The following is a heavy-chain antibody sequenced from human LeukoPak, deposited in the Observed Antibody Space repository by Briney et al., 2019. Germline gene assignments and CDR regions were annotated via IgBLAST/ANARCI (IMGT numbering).Heavy chain of an antibody. CDR3: AKDTHYDYVWGSYRSDAFDI. D-gene: IGHD3-16*02. V-gene: IGHV3-30*02. J-gene: IGHJ3*02. CDR1: GFTFSSYG. CDR2: IRYDGSNK. Sequence: GGSLRLSCAASGFTFSSYGMHWVRQAPGKGLEWVAFIRYDGSNKYYADSVKGRFTISRDNSKNTLYLQMNSLRAEDTAVYYCAKDTHYDYVWGSYRSDAFDIWGQGTMVTVSS.